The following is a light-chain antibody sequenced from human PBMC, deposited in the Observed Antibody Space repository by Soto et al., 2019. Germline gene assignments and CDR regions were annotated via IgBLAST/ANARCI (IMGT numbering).Light chain of an antibody. CDR1: QSVSTY. J-gene: IGKJ5*01. CDR3: QKLHGYPIN. Sequence: DNVFTQSPDTLSLSPGERATLSFRASQSVSTYLAWYQQKPGQGPRLLIYDASNRATGIPARFSGSGSGTDFTLTISSLQPEDFATYYCQKLHGYPINFGQGTLLEIK. CDR2: DAS. V-gene: IGKV3-11*01.